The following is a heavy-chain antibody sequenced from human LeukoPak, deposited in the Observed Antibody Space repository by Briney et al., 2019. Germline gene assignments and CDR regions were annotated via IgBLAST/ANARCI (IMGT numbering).Heavy chain of an antibody. J-gene: IGHJ4*02. V-gene: IGHV1-69*05. CDR1: GGTFSSYA. CDR3: ATERGIVPY. D-gene: IGHD2-15*01. CDR2: IMPIFGTA. Sequence: SVTVSCKASGGTFSSYAISWVRQAPGQGLEWMAGIMPIFGTANYAQKFKGRVTITTDKSTSTAYMQLSSLRSEDTAVYYCATERGIVPYWGQGTLVTVCS.